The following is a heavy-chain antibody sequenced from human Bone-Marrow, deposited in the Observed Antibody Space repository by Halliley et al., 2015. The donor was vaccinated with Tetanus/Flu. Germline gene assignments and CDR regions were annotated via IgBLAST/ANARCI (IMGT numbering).Heavy chain of an antibody. CDR3: ARICKSGNYFDS. J-gene: IGHJ4*02. V-gene: IGHV1-2*02. D-gene: IGHD3-10*01. CDR2: LTPSRGVT. Sequence: EWMGWLTPSRGVTAHSQKARGRVSLAIDTSVTTAYMELSGLRSDDTAVYFCARICKSGNYFDSWGQGTLVTVTS.